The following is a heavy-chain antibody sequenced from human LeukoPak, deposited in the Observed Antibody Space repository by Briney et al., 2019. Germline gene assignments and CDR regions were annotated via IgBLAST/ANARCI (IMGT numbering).Heavy chain of an antibody. CDR2: ISAYNGNT. CDR3: ARDIHEHLGYGSSTSWYNFDY. V-gene: IGHV1-18*01. J-gene: IGHJ4*02. CDR1: GYTFTTYG. Sequence: GASVKVSCKASGYTFTTYGISWVRRAPGQGLEWMGWISAYNGNTDYAQKLQGRVTMATDTSTNTAYMELRSLRSDDTAVYYCARDIHEHLGYGSSTSWYNFDYWGQGTLVTVSS. D-gene: IGHD2-2*02.